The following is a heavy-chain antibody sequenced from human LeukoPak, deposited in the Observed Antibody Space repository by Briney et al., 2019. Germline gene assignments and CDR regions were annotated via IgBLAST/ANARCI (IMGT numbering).Heavy chain of an antibody. V-gene: IGHV2-5*02. J-gene: IGHJ4*02. D-gene: IGHD6-19*01. Sequence: KESGPTLVKPPQTLTLTCTFSGFSLSTRGVGVGWIRQPPGKALEWLALIYWDDDKRYSPSLKSRLTITKDTSKNQVVLTMTNMDPVDTATYYCAHRRGIAVAGAFDYWGQGTLVTVSS. CDR3: AHRRGIAVAGAFDY. CDR2: IYWDDDK. CDR1: GFSLSTRGVG.